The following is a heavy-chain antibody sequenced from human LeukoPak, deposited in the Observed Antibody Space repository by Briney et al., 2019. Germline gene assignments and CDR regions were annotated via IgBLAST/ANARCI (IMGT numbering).Heavy chain of an antibody. CDR3: ARDTYNWNVDTFDP. Sequence: KPSETLSLTCTVSGVSISSSNSYWGWIRQPPGKGLEWIGSIYYSGNTYYNASLKSQVSISIDTSKNQFSLRLTSVTAADTAVYYCARDTYNWNVDTFDPWGQGTLVTVSS. D-gene: IGHD1-20*01. CDR1: GVSISSSNSY. J-gene: IGHJ5*02. CDR2: IYYSGNT. V-gene: IGHV4-39*02.